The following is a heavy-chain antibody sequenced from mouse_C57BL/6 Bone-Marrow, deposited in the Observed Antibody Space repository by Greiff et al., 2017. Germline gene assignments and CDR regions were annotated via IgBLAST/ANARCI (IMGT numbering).Heavy chain of an antibody. D-gene: IGHD2-4*01. CDR1: GYTFTSYW. Sequence: QVQLQQPGAELVRPGSSVKLSCKASGYTFTSYWMDWVKQRPGQGLEWIGNIYPSDSETHYNQKFKDKATLTVDTSSSTAYMQLSSLTSEDSAVYYWARTPYDDDECGYYAIDDWGPGTSVTV. CDR2: IYPSDSET. CDR3: ARTPYDDDECGYYAIDD. V-gene: IGHV1-61*01. J-gene: IGHJ4*01.